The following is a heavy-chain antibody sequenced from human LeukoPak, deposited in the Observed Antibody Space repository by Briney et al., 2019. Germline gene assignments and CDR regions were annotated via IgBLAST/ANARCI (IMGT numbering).Heavy chain of an antibody. J-gene: IGHJ5*02. CDR2: ISAYNGNT. Sequence: GASVNVSCKASGYTFTSYGIRWVRQAPGQGLEWMGWISAYNGNTNYAQKLQGRVTMTTDTSTRTAYMELRSLRSDDTAVYYCARDINGYYYDSHGYYPTDLWGQGTVVTVSS. CDR3: ARDINGYYYDSHGYYPTDL. V-gene: IGHV1-18*01. CDR1: GYTFTSYG. D-gene: IGHD3-22*01.